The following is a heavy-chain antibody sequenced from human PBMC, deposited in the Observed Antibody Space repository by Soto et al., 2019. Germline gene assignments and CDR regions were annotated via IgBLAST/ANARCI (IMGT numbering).Heavy chain of an antibody. J-gene: IGHJ6*02. CDR1: GFTFNIYD. V-gene: IGHV3-13*01. CDR2: IGKRGDT. Sequence: DVHLVESGGDLVQPGGSLRLSCAASGFTFNIYDMQWVRQVTGKGLEWVSTIGKRGDTYYADSVKGRFTISRENAKNSLYLQMSSLRAGDTAVYYCVRDPAGHGMDVWGQGTTVTVSS. D-gene: IGHD3-10*01. CDR3: VRDPAGHGMDV.